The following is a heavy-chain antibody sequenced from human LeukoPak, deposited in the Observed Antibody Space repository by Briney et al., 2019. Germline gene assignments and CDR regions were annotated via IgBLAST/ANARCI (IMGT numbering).Heavy chain of an antibody. V-gene: IGHV5-10-1*01. J-gene: IGHJ2*01. CDR2: MNCGESYA. Sequence: GASLQISCECSGSTFTNYWISWVRKRPGRGLEWMGWMNCGESYAIYSPSFQGHVIMSADRSVRTVYLQWASLQTSDSAMYYCARSATVTGDWYFDFWGPGTLVTVSP. CDR3: ARSATVTGDWYFDF. CDR1: GSTFTNYW. D-gene: IGHD4-17*01.